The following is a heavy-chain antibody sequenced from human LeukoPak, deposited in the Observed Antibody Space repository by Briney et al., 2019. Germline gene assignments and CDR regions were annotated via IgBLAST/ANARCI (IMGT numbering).Heavy chain of an antibody. CDR2: INHSGST. CDR3: ARQTGAYYYYMDV. J-gene: IGHJ6*03. CDR1: GGSFSGYY. V-gene: IGHV4-34*01. D-gene: IGHD7-27*01. Sequence: PPETLSLTCAVYGGSFSGYYWSWIRQPPGKGLEWIGEINHSGSTNYNPSLKSRVTISVDTSKNQFSLKLSSVTAADTAVYYCARQTGAYYYYMDVWGKGTTVTVSS.